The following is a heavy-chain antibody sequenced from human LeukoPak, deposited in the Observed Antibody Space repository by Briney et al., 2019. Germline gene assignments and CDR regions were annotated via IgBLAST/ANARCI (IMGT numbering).Heavy chain of an antibody. D-gene: IGHD6-6*01. CDR1: GFTFSGFW. CDR2: INSDGSEG. CDR3: ARSSYSSSSSV. Sequence: GSLRLSCAVSGFTFSGFWMSWSRQAPGKGLEWVASINSDGSEGYYADVVKGRFTISRDNAKNSLYLQINSLRAEDTAVYYCARSSYSSSSSVWGQGTMVTVSS. V-gene: IGHV3-7*03. J-gene: IGHJ3*01.